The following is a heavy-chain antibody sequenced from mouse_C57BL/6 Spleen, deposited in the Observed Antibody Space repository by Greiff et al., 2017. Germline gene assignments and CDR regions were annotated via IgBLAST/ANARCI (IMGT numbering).Heavy chain of an antibody. Sequence: VQLQQSGPELVKPGASVKISCKASGYTFTDYYINWVKQRPGQGLEWIGWIFPGSGSTYYNEKFKGKATLTVDKSSSTAYMLLSSLTSEDSAVYFCARSPITTVVAFHYYAMDYWGQGTSVTVSS. V-gene: IGHV1-75*01. CDR1: GYTFTDYY. CDR2: IFPGSGST. D-gene: IGHD1-1*01. J-gene: IGHJ4*01. CDR3: ARSPITTVVAFHYYAMDY.